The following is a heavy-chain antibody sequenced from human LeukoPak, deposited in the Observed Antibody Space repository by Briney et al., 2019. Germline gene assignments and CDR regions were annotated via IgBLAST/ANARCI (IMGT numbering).Heavy chain of an antibody. D-gene: IGHD4-17*01. J-gene: IGHJ3*02. CDR1: GFTFSSYA. Sequence: GGSLRLSCAASGFTFSSYAMSWVRQAPGRGLVWVSSISGSGGSTQYADSVQGRFAISRDNSKNVLYLQMNSLRAEDTAVYFCARDPNGDYIGTFDMWGRGTMVSVSS. CDR3: ARDPNGDYIGTFDM. CDR2: ISGSGGST. V-gene: IGHV3-23*01.